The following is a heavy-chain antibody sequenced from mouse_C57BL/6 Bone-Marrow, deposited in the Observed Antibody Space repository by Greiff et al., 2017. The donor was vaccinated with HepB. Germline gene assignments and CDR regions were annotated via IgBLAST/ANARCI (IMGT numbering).Heavy chain of an antibody. D-gene: IGHD2-4*01. Sequence: EVHLVESEGGLVQPGSSMKLSCTASGFTFSDYYMAWVRQVPEKGLEWVANINYDGSSTYYLDSLKSRFIISRDNAKNILYLQMSSLKSEDTATYYCAREGLYYDYDGWYFDVWGTGTTVTVSS. CDR1: GFTFSDYY. CDR2: INYDGSST. CDR3: AREGLYYDYDGWYFDV. V-gene: IGHV5-16*01. J-gene: IGHJ1*03.